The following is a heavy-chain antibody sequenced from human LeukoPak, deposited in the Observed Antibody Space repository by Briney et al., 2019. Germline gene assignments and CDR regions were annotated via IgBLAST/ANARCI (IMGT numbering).Heavy chain of an antibody. D-gene: IGHD6-19*01. CDR1: GFSFSSYA. CDR2: ISGSGANT. Sequence: GGSLRLSCAASGFSFSSYAMSWVRQAPGKGLEWFSAISGSGANTYFADSVKGRFTISRDNSKNTLYLQMSSLRAEDAAVYYCAKGPLIEVAGTTWDYWGQGTLVTVSS. V-gene: IGHV3-23*01. J-gene: IGHJ4*02. CDR3: AKGPLIEVAGTTWDY.